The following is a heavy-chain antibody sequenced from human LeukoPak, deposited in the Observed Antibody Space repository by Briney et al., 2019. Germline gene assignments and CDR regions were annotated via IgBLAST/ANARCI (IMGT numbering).Heavy chain of an antibody. V-gene: IGHV3-11*06. D-gene: IGHD1-26*01. J-gene: IGHJ4*02. CDR3: ARGGGRYFAY. CDR1: GFTFSDSY. CDR2: IGSSTSYT. Sequence: GGSLRLSCAASGFTFSDSYMSWIRHAPGKGLEWVSYIGSSTSYTNYADSVKGRFTISRDNAKNSLYLQMDSLRAEDTAVYHCARGGGRYFAYWGQGGLVTVSS.